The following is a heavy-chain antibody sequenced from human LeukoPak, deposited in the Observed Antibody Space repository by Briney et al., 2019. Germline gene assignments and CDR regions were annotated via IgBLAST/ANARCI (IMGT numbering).Heavy chain of an antibody. J-gene: IGHJ4*02. V-gene: IGHV3-7*01. CDR3: ASWGAGGNS. Sequence: GGSLRLSCEASGLTISTYWMNWVRQVPGKGLDWVANINPDGSGKRYVDSVKGRFTIARDNADNSLSLQMNSLRAEDTAVYYCASWGAGGNSWGQGTLVTVSS. D-gene: IGHD3-16*01. CDR2: INPDGSGK. CDR1: GLTISTYW.